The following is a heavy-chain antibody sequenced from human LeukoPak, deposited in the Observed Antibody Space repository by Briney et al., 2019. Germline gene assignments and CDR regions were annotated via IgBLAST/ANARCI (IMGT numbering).Heavy chain of an antibody. CDR1: GYTFTSYG. Sequence: ASVKVSCTASGYTFTSYGINWVRQAPGQGLEWMGWISGYNGNTNYAQKFQGRVTMTTDTSTSTAHMELRSLKFDDTAVYYCARNEIPERLWGQGTLVTVSS. CDR3: ARNEIPERL. V-gene: IGHV1-18*01. CDR2: ISGYNGNT. J-gene: IGHJ4*02. D-gene: IGHD1-1*01.